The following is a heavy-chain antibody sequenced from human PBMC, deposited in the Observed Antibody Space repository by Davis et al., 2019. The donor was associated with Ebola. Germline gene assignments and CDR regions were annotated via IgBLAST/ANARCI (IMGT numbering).Heavy chain of an antibody. CDR2: INSDGSST. J-gene: IGHJ4*02. CDR3: ARDVPFDY. CDR1: GFIFSSYW. V-gene: IGHV3-74*01. Sequence: GESLKISCAASGFIFSSYWMHWVRQLPGKGLVWVSRINSDGSSTSYADSVKGRFTISRDNAKNSLYLQMNSLRAEDTAVYYCARDVPFDYWGQGTLVTVSS.